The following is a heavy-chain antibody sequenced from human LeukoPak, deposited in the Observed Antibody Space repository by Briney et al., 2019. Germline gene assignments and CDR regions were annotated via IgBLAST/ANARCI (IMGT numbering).Heavy chain of an antibody. D-gene: IGHD2-2*02. CDR2: IGPYNGNT. J-gene: IGHJ5*02. CDR3: ARDLLYTAFDP. Sequence: ASVKVSCKASGYTFTSYGISWVRQAPGQGLEWMGWIGPYNGNTNYAQKLQGRVTMTTGTSTSTAYMELRSLRSDDTAVYYCARDLLYTAFDPWGQGTLVTVSS. V-gene: IGHV1-18*01. CDR1: GYTFTSYG.